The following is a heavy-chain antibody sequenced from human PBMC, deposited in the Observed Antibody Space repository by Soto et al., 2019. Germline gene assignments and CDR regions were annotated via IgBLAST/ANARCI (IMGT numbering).Heavy chain of an antibody. CDR3: APHVSCSGGSCQYDAFAI. Sequence: EVPVLESGGGLVQPGGSLRLSCEGSEFTVSGHAMTWIRQAPGTGPEWVSTITADGGTYYADSVKGRFAMSRDTSENTLYLQMNSLGAEDTAAYYCAPHVSCSGGSCQYDAFAIRGQGTMVTVSS. CDR1: EFTVSGHA. J-gene: IGHJ3*02. D-gene: IGHD2-15*01. CDR2: ITADGGT. V-gene: IGHV3-23*01.